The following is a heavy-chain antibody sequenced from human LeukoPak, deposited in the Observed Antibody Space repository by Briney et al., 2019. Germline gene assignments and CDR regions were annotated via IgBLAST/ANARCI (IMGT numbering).Heavy chain of an antibody. CDR1: GYTFTSYY. Sequence: ASVKVSCKVSGYTFTSYYMHWVRQAPGQGLEWMGRIIPILGIANYAQKFQGRVTITADKSTSTAYMELSSLRSEDTAVYYCAREDAQWLAYYGMDVWGQGTTVTVSS. CDR2: IIPILGIA. V-gene: IGHV1-69*04. D-gene: IGHD6-19*01. CDR3: AREDAQWLAYYGMDV. J-gene: IGHJ6*02.